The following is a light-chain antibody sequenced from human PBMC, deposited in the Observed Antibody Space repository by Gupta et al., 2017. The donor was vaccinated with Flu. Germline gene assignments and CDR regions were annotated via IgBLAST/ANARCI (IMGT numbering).Light chain of an antibody. Sequence: IVLTQSPATLSLSPGERATLSCRASQSVTSNYLSWYQQKPGQAPRLLIFGASIRATGIPDRFSGSGSGTDFTLTISRLEPEDFAVYYCQHYGNSPYSFGQGTKLEIK. CDR1: QSVTSNY. J-gene: IGKJ2*03. CDR2: GAS. V-gene: IGKV3-20*01. CDR3: QHYGNSPYS.